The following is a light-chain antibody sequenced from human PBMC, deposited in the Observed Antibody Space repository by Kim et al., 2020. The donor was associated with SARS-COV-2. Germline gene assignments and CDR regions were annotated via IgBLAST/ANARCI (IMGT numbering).Light chain of an antibody. CDR1: QNIRRW. V-gene: IGKV1-5*03. Sequence: SASVGDRVIITCRASQNIRRWLAWYQQKPGTAPKLLVYRASTLESGVASRFSGSGSGTEFTLTISSLQPDDSATYYCQQYDTYSWTFGQGTKVEI. CDR3: QQYDTYSWT. CDR2: RAS. J-gene: IGKJ1*01.